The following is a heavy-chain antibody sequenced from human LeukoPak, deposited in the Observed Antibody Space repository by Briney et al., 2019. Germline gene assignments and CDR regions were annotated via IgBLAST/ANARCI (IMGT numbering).Heavy chain of an antibody. Sequence: ASVKVSCKASGYTFTSYAMNWVRQAPGQGLEWMGWINTNTGNPTYAQGFTGRFVFSLDTSVSTAYLQISSLKAEDTAVYYCARAPPSRVYLWFDPWGQGTLVTVSS. V-gene: IGHV7-4-1*02. CDR2: INTNTGNP. D-gene: IGHD6-13*01. CDR3: ARAPPSRVYLWFDP. CDR1: GYTFTSYA. J-gene: IGHJ5*02.